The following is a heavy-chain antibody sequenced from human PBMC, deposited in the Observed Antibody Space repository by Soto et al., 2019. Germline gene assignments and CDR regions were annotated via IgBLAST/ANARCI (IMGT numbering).Heavy chain of an antibody. J-gene: IGHJ4*02. CDR3: ARGLSGDKVDY. CDR2: IYYTGST. V-gene: IGHV4-59*08. D-gene: IGHD7-27*01. CDR1: GGSISSYY. Sequence: PSETLSLTCTVSGGSISSYYWSWIRQPPGKGLEWIGYIYYTGSTNYNPSLKSRVTISVDTSKNQFSLQLNSVSAADTAVYYCARGLSGDKVDYWGQGILVTVS.